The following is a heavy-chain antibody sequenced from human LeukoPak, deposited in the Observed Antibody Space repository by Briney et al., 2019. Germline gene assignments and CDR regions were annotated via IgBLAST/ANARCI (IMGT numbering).Heavy chain of an antibody. CDR1: GFTFTNPW. CDR2: IKDDGSEK. Sequence: GGSLRLSCAASGFTFTNPWISSVRQAPGKGLGWVANIKDDGSEKYYVDSVKGRFTVSGDNVKNSLFLQMNSLRVDDTAVYYCAKSGSSVFWSWGQGTLVTVSS. D-gene: IGHD3-3*02. J-gene: IGHJ5*02. CDR3: AKSGSSVFWS. V-gene: IGHV3-7*03.